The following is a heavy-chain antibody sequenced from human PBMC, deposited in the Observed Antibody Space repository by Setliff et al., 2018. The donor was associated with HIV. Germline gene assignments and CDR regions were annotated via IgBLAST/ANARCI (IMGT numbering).Heavy chain of an antibody. CDR2: IDPNGGAT. D-gene: IGHD2-2*01. CDR1: GYTFTSYF. V-gene: IGHV1-46*01. CDR3: ARAGGGATDQAFDI. J-gene: IGHJ3*02. Sequence: ASVKVSCKAFGYTFTSYFLHWVRQAPGQGLEWLGIIDPNGGATNNAQKLQGRLTVPTDTSTGTLYMELSNLRSDDSAVYYCARAGGGATDQAFDIWGQGTMVTVSS.